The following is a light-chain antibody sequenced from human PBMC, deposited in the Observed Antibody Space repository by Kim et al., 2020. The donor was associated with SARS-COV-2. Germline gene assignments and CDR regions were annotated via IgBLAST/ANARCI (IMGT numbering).Light chain of an antibody. CDR3: HQYGSSYT. Sequence: EILLTQSPGTLSLSPGERATLSCRASQIIISDYLAWYQLKPGQSPRLLISGISHRATGVPDRFNGSGSGTEFSLTISSLDPEDFGVFYCHQYGSSYTFGQGTKLEI. CDR1: QIIISDY. J-gene: IGKJ2*01. CDR2: GIS. V-gene: IGKV3-20*01.